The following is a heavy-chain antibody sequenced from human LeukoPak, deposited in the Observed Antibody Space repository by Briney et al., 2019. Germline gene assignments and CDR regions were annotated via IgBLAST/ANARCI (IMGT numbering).Heavy chain of an antibody. Sequence: GGSLRLSCAASGFTFSSYAMHWVRQAPGKGLEWVTFIRYDGSNEYYADSVKGRFTISRDNSKNTLYLQMNSLRAEDTAVYYCAKPAKTDYADYWGQGTLVTVSS. CDR3: AKPAKTDYADY. CDR2: IRYDGSNE. D-gene: IGHD1-14*01. CDR1: GFTFSSYA. J-gene: IGHJ4*02. V-gene: IGHV3-30*02.